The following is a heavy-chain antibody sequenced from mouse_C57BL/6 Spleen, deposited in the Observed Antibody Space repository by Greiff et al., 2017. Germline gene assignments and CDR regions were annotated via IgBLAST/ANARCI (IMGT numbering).Heavy chain of an antibody. CDR3: AMGPYYCGSSPWYFDV. CDR1: GFTFSDYG. V-gene: IGHV5-17*01. D-gene: IGHD1-1*01. Sequence: EVKLQESGGGLVKPGGSLKLSCAASGFTFSDYGMHWVRQAPEKGLEWVAYISSGSSTIYYADTVKGRFTISRDNAKNTLFLQMTSLRSEDTAMXYCAMGPYYCGSSPWYFDVWGTGTTVTVSS. CDR2: ISSGSSTI. J-gene: IGHJ1*03.